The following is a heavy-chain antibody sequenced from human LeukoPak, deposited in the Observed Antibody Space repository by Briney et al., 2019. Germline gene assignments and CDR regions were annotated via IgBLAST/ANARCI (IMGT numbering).Heavy chain of an antibody. CDR2: ISSSSSYI. D-gene: IGHD2-2*01. J-gene: IGHJ4*02. CDR3: ARRVGYCSSTSCYVFDY. Sequence: GGSLRLSCAASGFTFSSYSMNWVRQTPGKGLEWVSSISSSSSYIHYADSVKGRFTISRDNAKNSLYLQMNSLRAEDTAVYYCARRVGYCSSTSCYVFDYWGQGTLVTVSS. V-gene: IGHV3-21*01. CDR1: GFTFSSYS.